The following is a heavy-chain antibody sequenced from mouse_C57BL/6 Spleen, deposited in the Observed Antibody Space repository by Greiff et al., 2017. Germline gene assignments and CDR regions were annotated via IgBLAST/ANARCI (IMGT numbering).Heavy chain of an antibody. CDR3: TTYDYGSSYDAMDY. J-gene: IGHJ4*01. CDR1: GFNIKDDY. D-gene: IGHD1-1*01. CDR2: IDPENGDT. V-gene: IGHV14-4*01. Sequence: VQLQQSGAELVRPGASVKLSCTASGFNIKDDYMHWVKQRPEQGLEWIGWIDPENGDTEYASKFQGKATITADTSSNTAYLQLSSLTSEDTAVYYCTTYDYGSSYDAMDYRGQGTSVTVSS.